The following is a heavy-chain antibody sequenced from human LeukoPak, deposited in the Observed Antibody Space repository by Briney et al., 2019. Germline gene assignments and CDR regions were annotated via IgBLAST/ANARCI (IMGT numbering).Heavy chain of an antibody. CDR3: AKEIDTLGTNAFDI. Sequence: PGGSLRLSCAASGFTFSSYEMNWVRQAPGKGLEWVSLISGDGGSTYYADSVRGRFTISRDNSKNSLYLQMDSLRTEDTAFYYYAKEIDTLGTNAFDIWGQGTMVTVSS. D-gene: IGHD2-15*01. CDR2: ISGDGGST. CDR1: GFTFSSYE. V-gene: IGHV3-43*02. J-gene: IGHJ3*02.